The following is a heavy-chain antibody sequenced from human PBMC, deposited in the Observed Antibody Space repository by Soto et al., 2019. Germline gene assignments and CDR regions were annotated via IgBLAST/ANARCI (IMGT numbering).Heavy chain of an antibody. Sequence: QVQLVQSGAEVKKPGSSVKVSCKASGGTLSNYAIAWVRLAPGQGLEWVGGVIPIFSIMKYAQKFQDRVTFNADDSTNTAYMELSSLTSEDTAVYYCARGRTIFGVVNFDYWGQGTLVTVSS. J-gene: IGHJ4*02. D-gene: IGHD3-3*01. V-gene: IGHV1-69*01. CDR2: VIPIFSIM. CDR3: ARGRTIFGVVNFDY. CDR1: GGTLSNYA.